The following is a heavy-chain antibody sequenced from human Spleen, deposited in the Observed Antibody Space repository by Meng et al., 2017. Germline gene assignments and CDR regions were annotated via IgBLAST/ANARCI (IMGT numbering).Heavy chain of an antibody. CDR1: GGSVSSGSYY. J-gene: IGHJ4*02. CDR2: IDYSGST. Sequence: VHRKERGPGLGRPPEPLSLTCTVSGGSVSSGSYYCSWIRQPPGKGLEWIGYIDYSGSTHYNPSLKSRVTISVDTSKNQFSLKLNSVTAADTAVYYCATVGMGLDSWGQGILVTVSS. CDR3: ATVGMGLDS. D-gene: IGHD7-27*01. V-gene: IGHV4-61*01.